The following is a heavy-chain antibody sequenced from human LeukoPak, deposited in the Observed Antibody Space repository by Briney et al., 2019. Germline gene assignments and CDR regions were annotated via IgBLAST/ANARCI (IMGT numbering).Heavy chain of an antibody. CDR2: ISSSSSYI. Sequence: GGSLRLSCAASGFTFSSYSMNWVRQAPGKGLEWVSSISSSSSYIYYADSVKGRFTISRDNAKNSLYLQMNSLRAEDTAVYYCARDWVKTTDGSTFDYWGQGTLVTVSS. J-gene: IGHJ4*02. CDR3: ARDWVKTTDGSTFDY. D-gene: IGHD4-17*01. CDR1: GFTFSSYS. V-gene: IGHV3-21*01.